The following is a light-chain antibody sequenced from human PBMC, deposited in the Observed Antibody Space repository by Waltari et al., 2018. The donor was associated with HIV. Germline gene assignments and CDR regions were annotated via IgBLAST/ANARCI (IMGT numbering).Light chain of an antibody. J-gene: IGLJ1*01. Sequence: HSALTQPASVSGSPGQSITISCTGTSSDVGGYNYVSWYQQHPGKAPKLMIYDVSNRPSGVSNRFSGLQAEDEADYYCSSYTSSSTRVFGTGNKVTVL. CDR3: SSYTSSSTRV. CDR2: DVS. CDR1: SSDVGGYNY. V-gene: IGLV2-14*01.